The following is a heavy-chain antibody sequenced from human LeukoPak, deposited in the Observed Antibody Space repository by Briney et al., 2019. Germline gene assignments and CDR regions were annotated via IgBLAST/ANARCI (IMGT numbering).Heavy chain of an antibody. V-gene: IGHV1-18*01. J-gene: IGHJ6*02. Sequence: ASVKVSCRASGYTFISHGISWVRQAPGQGLEWMGWISVYNGKTNYEQKLQGRVTMTTDTSTSTAYMELRSLRSDDTAVYYCARRNTIFGVTDYYGMDVWGQGTTVTVSS. D-gene: IGHD3-3*01. CDR1: GYTFISHG. CDR2: ISVYNGKT. CDR3: ARRNTIFGVTDYYGMDV.